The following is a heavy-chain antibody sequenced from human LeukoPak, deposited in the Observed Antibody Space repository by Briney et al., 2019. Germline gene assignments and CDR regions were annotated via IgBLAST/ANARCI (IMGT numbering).Heavy chain of an antibody. V-gene: IGHV3-21*01. CDR1: GFTFSSYS. CDR2: ISSSSSYI. Sequence: GGSLRLSCAASGFTFSSYSMNWVRQAPGKGLEWVSSISSSSSYIYYADSVKGRFTISRDNAKNSLYLQMNSLRAEDTAVYYCARDPRLGYCSSTSCYPPDYYYYYMDVWGKGTTVTVSS. CDR3: ARDPRLGYCSSTSCYPPDYYYYYMDV. J-gene: IGHJ6*03. D-gene: IGHD2-2*01.